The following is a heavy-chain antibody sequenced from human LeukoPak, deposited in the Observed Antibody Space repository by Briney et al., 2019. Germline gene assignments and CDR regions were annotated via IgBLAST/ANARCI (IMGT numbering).Heavy chain of an antibody. V-gene: IGHV3-48*03. Sequence: GGSLRLSCAASGFTFSSYDMNWVRQAPGKGLEWVSFISSSGSSINYADSVKGRFTISRDNAKNSLYLQMNSLRAEDTAVYYCARRATTERGHSYGLDYWGQGTLVTVSS. CDR2: ISSSGSSI. D-gene: IGHD5-18*01. CDR3: ARRATTERGHSYGLDY. CDR1: GFTFSSYD. J-gene: IGHJ4*02.